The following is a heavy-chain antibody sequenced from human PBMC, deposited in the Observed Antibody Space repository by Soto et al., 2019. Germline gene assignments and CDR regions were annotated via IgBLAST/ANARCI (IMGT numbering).Heavy chain of an antibody. Sequence: GGSLRLSCAASGFTFSSYGMHWVRQAPGKGLEWVAVIWYDGSNKYYADSVKGRFTISRDNSKNTLYLQMNSLRAEDTAVYYCARDSSYSSGWYYIGYWGQGTLVTVSS. D-gene: IGHD6-19*01. CDR1: GFTFSSYG. V-gene: IGHV3-33*01. J-gene: IGHJ4*02. CDR3: ARDSSYSSGWYYIGY. CDR2: IWYDGSNK.